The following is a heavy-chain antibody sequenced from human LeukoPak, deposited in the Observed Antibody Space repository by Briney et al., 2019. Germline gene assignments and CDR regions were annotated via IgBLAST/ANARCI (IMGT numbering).Heavy chain of an antibody. Sequence: ASVKVSCKASGYTFTSYSISWVRQAPGQGLGWMGWISAYNGNTNYAQKLQGRVTMTTDTSTSTAYMELRSLRSDDTAVYYCARDLAYNYGDPHYFDYWGQGTLVTVSS. CDR1: GYTFTSYS. V-gene: IGHV1-18*01. CDR3: ARDLAYNYGDPHYFDY. CDR2: ISAYNGNT. J-gene: IGHJ4*02. D-gene: IGHD4-17*01.